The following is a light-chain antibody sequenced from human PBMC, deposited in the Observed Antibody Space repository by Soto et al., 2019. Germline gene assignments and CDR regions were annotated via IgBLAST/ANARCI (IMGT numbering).Light chain of an antibody. CDR1: SNDIGGYNY. J-gene: IGLJ2*01. CDR3: CSYAGSYTFVI. CDR2: DVN. V-gene: IGLV2-11*01. Sequence: QSALTQPRSVSGSPGQSITISCTGTSNDIGGYNYVSWYQQHPGKAPKLLIYDVNKRPSRVPDRFSGSKSGNTASLTISGLQAEDEADYHCCSYAGSYTFVIFGGWTKLTVL.